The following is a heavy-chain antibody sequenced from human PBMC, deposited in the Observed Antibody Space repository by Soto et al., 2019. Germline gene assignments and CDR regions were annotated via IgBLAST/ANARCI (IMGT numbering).Heavy chain of an antibody. CDR2: IRSKAYGGTT. CDR1: GFTFGDYA. D-gene: IGHD3-22*01. Sequence: LRLSCTASGFTFGDYAMSWVRQAPGKGLEWVGFIRSKAYGGTTEYAASVKGRFTISRDDSKSIAYLQMNSLKTEDTAVYYCKASLYYYDSSGFSSWGQGTLVTVSS. J-gene: IGHJ4*02. V-gene: IGHV3-49*04. CDR3: KASLYYYDSSGFSS.